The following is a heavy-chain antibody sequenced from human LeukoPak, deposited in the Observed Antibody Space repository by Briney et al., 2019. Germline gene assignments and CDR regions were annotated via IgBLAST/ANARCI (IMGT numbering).Heavy chain of an antibody. Sequence: ASVKVSCKASGYTFTSYGISWVRQAPGQGLEWMGWISAYNGNTNYAQKLQGRVTMTTDTSTSTAYMALRSLRSDDTAVYYCARESPFIYYDSSGYLGYYFDYWGQGTLVTVSS. V-gene: IGHV1-18*01. J-gene: IGHJ4*02. CDR1: GYTFTSYG. CDR2: ISAYNGNT. CDR3: ARESPFIYYDSSGYLGYYFDY. D-gene: IGHD3-22*01.